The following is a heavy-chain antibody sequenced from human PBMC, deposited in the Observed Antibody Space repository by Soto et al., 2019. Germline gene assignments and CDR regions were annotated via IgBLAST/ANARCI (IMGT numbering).Heavy chain of an antibody. V-gene: IGHV1-3*01. D-gene: IGHD2-21*01. CDR1: GYTLTIYA. CDR3: ARDCTYCGGDTVLDALDI. Sequence: QVQLVQSGAEVEKPGASVKVSCKASGYTLTIYAMHWVRQAPGQRREWMGWINAGNGDTKYSQKFQGRVTISRDTSERTVYMELSSLRSEDTAVYYCARDCTYCGGDTVLDALDIWGQGTMVTVSS. CDR2: INAGNGDT. J-gene: IGHJ3*02.